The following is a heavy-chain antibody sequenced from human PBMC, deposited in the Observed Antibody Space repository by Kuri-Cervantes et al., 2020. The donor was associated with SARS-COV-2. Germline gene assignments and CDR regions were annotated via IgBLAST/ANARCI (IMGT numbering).Heavy chain of an antibody. CDR3: ARERILPRRAFGYEFDY. CDR2: INAGNGNT. CDR1: GYTFTSYA. V-gene: IGHV1-3*01. J-gene: IGHJ4*02. Sequence: ASVKVSCKASGYTFTSYAMHWVRQAPGQRLEWMGWINAGNGNTKYSQKFQGRATITRDTSASTAYMELSSLRSEDTAVYYCARERILPRRAFGYEFDYWGQGTLVTVSS. D-gene: IGHD5-12*01.